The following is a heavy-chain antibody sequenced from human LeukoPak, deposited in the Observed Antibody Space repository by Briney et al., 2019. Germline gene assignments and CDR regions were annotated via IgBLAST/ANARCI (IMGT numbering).Heavy chain of an antibody. V-gene: IGHV3-7*05. CDR2: IKQDGSDK. CDR1: GFTFSSYW. Sequence: GGPLRLSCAASGFTFSSYWMSCVRQPPGKGLEWVANIKQDGSDKYYVDSVKGRFTISRDNAINTLFLRMNSLRAEDTAVYYCARMARGNWFDPWGQGTLVTVSS. D-gene: IGHD5-24*01. J-gene: IGHJ5*02. CDR3: ARMARGNWFDP.